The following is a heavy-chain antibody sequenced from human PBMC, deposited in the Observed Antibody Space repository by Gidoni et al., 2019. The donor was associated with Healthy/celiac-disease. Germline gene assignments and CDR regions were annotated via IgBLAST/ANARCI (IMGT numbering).Heavy chain of an antibody. CDR3: ARHGGYDYVVGFDY. CDR1: GGSISSSSYY. V-gene: IGHV4-39*01. CDR2: IYYSGST. D-gene: IGHD5-12*01. Sequence: QLQLQESGPGLVKPSETLSLTCTVSGGSISSSSYYWGWIRQPPGKGLEWIGSIYYSGSTYYNPSLKSRVTISVDTSKNQFSLKLSSVTAADTAVYYCARHGGYDYVVGFDYWGQGTLVTVSS. J-gene: IGHJ4*02.